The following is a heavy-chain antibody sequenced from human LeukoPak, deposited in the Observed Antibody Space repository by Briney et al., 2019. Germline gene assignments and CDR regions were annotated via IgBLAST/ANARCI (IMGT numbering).Heavy chain of an antibody. CDR1: GFTFSSYA. V-gene: IGHV3-30-3*01. Sequence: PGRSLRLSRAASGFTFSSYAMHWVRQAPGKGLEWVAVISYDGSNKYYADSVKGRFTISRDNSKNTLYLQMNSLRAEDTAVYYCARDAYYDSSGYCSAWGQGTLVTVPS. D-gene: IGHD3-22*01. CDR3: ARDAYYDSSGYCSA. J-gene: IGHJ4*02. CDR2: ISYDGSNK.